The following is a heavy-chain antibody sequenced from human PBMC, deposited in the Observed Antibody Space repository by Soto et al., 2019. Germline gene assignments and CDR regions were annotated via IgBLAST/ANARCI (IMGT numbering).Heavy chain of an antibody. D-gene: IGHD7-27*01. Sequence: PGGSLRLSCAASGFTFDDYAMHWVRQAPGKGLEWVSGISWNSGSIGYADSVKGRFTISRDNDKNTLYLQMNSLRAEDTAVYYCASSLLTPFDYWGQGTLVTVS. V-gene: IGHV3-9*01. J-gene: IGHJ4*02. CDR1: GFTFDDYA. CDR2: ISWNSGSI. CDR3: ASSLLTPFDY.